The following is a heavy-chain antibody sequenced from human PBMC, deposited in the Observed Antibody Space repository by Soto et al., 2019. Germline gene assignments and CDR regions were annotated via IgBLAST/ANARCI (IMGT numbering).Heavy chain of an antibody. Sequence: EVQLLESGGGLVQPGGSLRLSCAASGFTFGSHAMIWVRQAPGKGLEWVSAISGSGGSAYYADSVKGRFTISRDNSINTLYLQMHSLRSEDTALYYCAKEPYSDFWSAYYYFDYWGQGTLVTVSS. D-gene: IGHD3-3*01. J-gene: IGHJ4*02. V-gene: IGHV3-23*01. CDR2: ISGSGGSA. CDR1: GFTFGSHA. CDR3: AKEPYSDFWSAYYYFDY.